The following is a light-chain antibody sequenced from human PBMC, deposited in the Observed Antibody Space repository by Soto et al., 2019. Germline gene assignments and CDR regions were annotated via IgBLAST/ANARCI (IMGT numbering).Light chain of an antibody. CDR2: GAS. CDR1: QSVSSSY. CDR3: QQYGSSRIT. J-gene: IGKJ5*01. Sequence: EIFLTQSPDTLSLSPGERATLSCRASQSVSSSYLAWYQQKPGQAPRLLIYGASSRATGIPDRSSGSGSGTDFTLTISRLEPEDFAVYYCQQYGSSRITFGQGTRLEIK. V-gene: IGKV3-20*01.